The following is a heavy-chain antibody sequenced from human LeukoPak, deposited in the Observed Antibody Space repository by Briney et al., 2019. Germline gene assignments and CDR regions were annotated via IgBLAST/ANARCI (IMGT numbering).Heavy chain of an antibody. Sequence: SETLSLTCAVSGYSISSGYCWGWIRQPPGKGLARFGSIYHSGATYYNPSLKSRVTISVDTSKNQFSLKLSYVTAADTAVYYCARAYYYDSSGYFDYWGQGALVTVSS. D-gene: IGHD3-22*01. CDR3: ARAYYYDSSGYFDY. CDR2: IYHSGAT. V-gene: IGHV4-38-2*01. J-gene: IGHJ4*02. CDR1: GYSISSGYC.